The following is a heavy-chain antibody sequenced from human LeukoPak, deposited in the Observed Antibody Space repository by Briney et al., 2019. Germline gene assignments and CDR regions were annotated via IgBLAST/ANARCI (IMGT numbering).Heavy chain of an antibody. V-gene: IGHV3-23*01. CDR2: ISGSGAST. D-gene: IGHD1-26*01. J-gene: IGHJ4*02. CDR1: GFTLSTNA. Sequence: GGSLRLSCLTSGFTLSTNAMSWVRQAPGKGLEWISGISGSGASTYYADSVKGRYTISRDDSRNTLYLQMNSLRGDDTAVYYCAKDVGKWESLHFFDYWGQGTLVTVSS. CDR3: AKDVGKWESLHFFDY.